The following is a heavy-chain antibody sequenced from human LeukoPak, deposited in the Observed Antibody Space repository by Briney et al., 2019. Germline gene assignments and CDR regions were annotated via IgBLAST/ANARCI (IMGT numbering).Heavy chain of an antibody. CDR1: GYTFSSYG. Sequence: ASVKVSCKASGYTFSSYGISWVRQAPGQGLQWMGWISVYSGTTNYAQSFQGRVTMTTDTSTTTAYMELRSLRSDDTAVYYCARENYYDSSGYYCDFDYWGQGTLVTVSS. CDR3: ARENYYDSSGYYCDFDY. J-gene: IGHJ4*02. D-gene: IGHD3-22*01. V-gene: IGHV1-18*01. CDR2: ISVYSGTT.